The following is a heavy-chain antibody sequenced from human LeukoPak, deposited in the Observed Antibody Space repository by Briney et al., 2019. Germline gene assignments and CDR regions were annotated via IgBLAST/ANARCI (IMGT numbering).Heavy chain of an antibody. D-gene: IGHD3-22*01. CDR2: ISGSGGST. Sequence: GGSLRLPCAASGFTFSSYAMSWVRQAPGKGLEWVSAISGSGGSTYYADSVKGRFTISRDNSKNTLYLQMNSLRAEDTAVYYCAKEISGYYFTAYFDYWGQGTLVTVSS. CDR3: AKEISGYYFTAYFDY. CDR1: GFTFSSYA. J-gene: IGHJ4*02. V-gene: IGHV3-23*01.